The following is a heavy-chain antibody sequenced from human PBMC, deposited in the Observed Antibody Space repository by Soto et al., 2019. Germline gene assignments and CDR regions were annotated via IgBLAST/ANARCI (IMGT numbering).Heavy chain of an antibody. D-gene: IGHD2-2*01. J-gene: IGHJ5*02. CDR2: FYYSGST. CDR1: GGSISSGGYY. V-gene: IGHV4-31*03. CDR3: ARDHPYCSSTSCIVPDGEISWFDP. Sequence: SETLSLTCTVSGGSISSGGYYWSWIRQHPGKGLERIGYFYYSGSTYYNPSLKIRVTISVDTSKNQFSLKLSILRSEDTAVYYCARDHPYCSSTSCIVPDGEISWFDPWGQGTLVTVSS.